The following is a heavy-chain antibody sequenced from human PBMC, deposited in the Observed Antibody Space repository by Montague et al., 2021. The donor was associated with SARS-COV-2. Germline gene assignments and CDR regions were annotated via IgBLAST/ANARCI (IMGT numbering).Heavy chain of an antibody. V-gene: IGHV4-34*01. J-gene: IGHJ6*02. CDR3: ARVPYRLLFVLRYYGMDV. CDR2: ISHSGST. CDR1: GGSLSGYY. D-gene: IGHD2-2*01. Sequence: SETLSLTCAVYGGSLSGYYWSWIRQPPGEGLEWIAEISHSGSTSYNPSLKSRVTISVDTSKNQFSLKLSSATVADTAVYYCARVPYRLLFVLRYYGMDVWGQGTTVTVSS.